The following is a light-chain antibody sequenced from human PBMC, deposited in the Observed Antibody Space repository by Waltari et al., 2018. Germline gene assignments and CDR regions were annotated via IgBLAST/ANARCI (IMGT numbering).Light chain of an antibody. CDR1: HIGANS. CDR3: QVWDTSADHLVV. V-gene: IGLV3-21*04. Sequence: SSVLTQPPSVSVAPGKTASITCGGNHIGANSANWYQQKPGQAPILLIYFDSDRPSGIPDRFSGSNSGHTATLTISRVEAGDEAAYYCQVWDTSADHLVVFGGGTNLTVV. CDR2: FDS. J-gene: IGLJ2*01.